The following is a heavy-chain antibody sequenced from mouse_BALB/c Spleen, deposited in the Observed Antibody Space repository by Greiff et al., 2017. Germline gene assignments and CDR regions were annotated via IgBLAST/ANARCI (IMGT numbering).Heavy chain of an antibody. CDR1: GYSITSDYS. D-gene: IGHD2-4*01. CDR2: ISYSGST. CDR3: ARKEMITTSYYFDY. Sequence: EVQLQESGPGLVKPSQSLSLTCTVTGYSITSDYSWNWIRQFPGNKLEWMGYISYSGSTSYNPSLKSRISITRDTSKNQFFLQLNSVTTEDTATYYCARKEMITTSYYFDYWGQGTTLTVSS. V-gene: IGHV3-2*02. J-gene: IGHJ2*01.